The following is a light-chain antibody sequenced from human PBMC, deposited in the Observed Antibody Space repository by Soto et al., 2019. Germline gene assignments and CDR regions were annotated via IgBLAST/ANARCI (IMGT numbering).Light chain of an antibody. CDR2: YDD. CDR1: SSNIGNNA. Sequence: QSVLTQPPSVSEAPRQRVTISCSGSSSNIGNNAVNWYQQLPGKAPKLLIYYDDLLPSGVSDRSSGSKSGTSASLAISGLQSEDEADYYCAAWDDSLNGTVFGGGTKLTVL. V-gene: IGLV1-36*01. J-gene: IGLJ2*01. CDR3: AAWDDSLNGTV.